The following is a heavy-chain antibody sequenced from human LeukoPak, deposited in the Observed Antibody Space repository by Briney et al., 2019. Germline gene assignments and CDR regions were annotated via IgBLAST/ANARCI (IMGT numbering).Heavy chain of an antibody. CDR3: ARALLSERSVGLDY. V-gene: IGHV3-74*01. CDR2: INSYGSST. Sequence: PGGSLRLSCAASGFTFDDYGMSWVRQAPGKGLVWVSRINSYGSSTNYADSVKGRFTISRDNAKNTLYLQMNSLRAEDTAVYYCARALLSERSVGLDYWGQGTLVTVSS. D-gene: IGHD3-16*01. J-gene: IGHJ4*02. CDR1: GFTFDDYG.